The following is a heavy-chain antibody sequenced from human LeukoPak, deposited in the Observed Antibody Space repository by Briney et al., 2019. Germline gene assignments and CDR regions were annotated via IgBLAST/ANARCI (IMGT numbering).Heavy chain of an antibody. CDR1: GFTFNNYA. J-gene: IGHJ4*02. V-gene: IGHV3-30*04. CDR3: AKGDYYDSSGYSPQLDY. Sequence: PGRSLRLSCAASGFTFNNYAIHWVRQAPGKGLDWVAVISYDGSSKYYADSVKGRFTISRDNSKNTLYLQMNSLRAEDTAVYYCAKGDYYDSSGYSPQLDYWGQGTLVTVSS. CDR2: ISYDGSSK. D-gene: IGHD3-22*01.